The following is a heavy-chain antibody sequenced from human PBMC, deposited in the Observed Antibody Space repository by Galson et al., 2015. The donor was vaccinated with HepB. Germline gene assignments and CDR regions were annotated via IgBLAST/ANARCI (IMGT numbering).Heavy chain of an antibody. CDR2: ISAANGDT. CDR1: GYTFTTFP. J-gene: IGHJ4*02. Sequence: SVKASCKASGYTFTTFPMHWVRQAPGQSLEWMGYISAANGDTKYSQKFQDRVTITSDTSANTAFMELSNLNSEDTAVYYCARNASTGGFDFWGQGALVTVSS. V-gene: IGHV1-3*01. CDR3: ARNASTGGFDF. D-gene: IGHD1-14*01.